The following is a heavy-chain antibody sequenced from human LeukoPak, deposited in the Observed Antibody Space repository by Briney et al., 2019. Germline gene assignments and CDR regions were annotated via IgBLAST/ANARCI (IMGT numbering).Heavy chain of an antibody. Sequence: SETLSLNCAVYGGSFSGYSWTWIRQPPGKGLEWIGEFNHSGSTNYNPSLKSRDTISVDTSKNQFSLKLTSVTAADTAVYYCARVRLPPYYYYYYYMDVWGKGTTVTVSS. D-gene: IGHD5-18*01. CDR3: ARVRLPPYYYYYYYMDV. V-gene: IGHV4-34*01. CDR1: GGSFSGYS. J-gene: IGHJ6*03. CDR2: FNHSGST.